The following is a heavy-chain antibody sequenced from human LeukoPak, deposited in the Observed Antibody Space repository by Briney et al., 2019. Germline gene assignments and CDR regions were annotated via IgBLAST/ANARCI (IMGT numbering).Heavy chain of an antibody. J-gene: IGHJ5*02. CDR1: GYSFISYG. D-gene: IGHD2/OR15-2a*01. CDR2: ISTHSGNT. V-gene: IGHV1-18*01. CDR3: ARGGNRHWFDP. Sequence: ASVKVSGKASGYSFISYGISWVRQAPGQGLEWMGWISTHSGNTNYAQKLQGRVTMTTDTSTSTAYMEMRSLKSDDTAVYYCARGGNRHWFDPWGQGTLVTVSS.